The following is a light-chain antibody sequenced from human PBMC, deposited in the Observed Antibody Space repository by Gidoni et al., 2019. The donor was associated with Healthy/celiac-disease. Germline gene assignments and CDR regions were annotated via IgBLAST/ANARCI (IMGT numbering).Light chain of an antibody. CDR2: DAS. V-gene: IGKV3-11*01. CDR1: QSVSSY. Sequence: EIVLTQSPATLSLSPGERATLPCRASQSVSSYLAWYQQKPGQAPRLLIYDASNRATGIPARFSGSGSGTDFTLTISSLEPEDLAVYYCQQRSNRLTFGGGTKVEIK. CDR3: QQRSNRLT. J-gene: IGKJ4*01.